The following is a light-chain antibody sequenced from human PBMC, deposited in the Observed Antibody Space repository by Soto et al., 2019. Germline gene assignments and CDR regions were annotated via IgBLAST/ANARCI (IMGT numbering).Light chain of an antibody. CDR2: DVS. CDR3: SSYTSSSTYV. Sequence: QSVLTPPASVSGSPGQSITISCTGTSSDVGGYNYVSWYQQHPGKAPKVMICDVSNRPSGVSNRFSGSKSGNTASLSISGLQAEDEADYYCSSYTSSSTYVFGTGTKVTVL. J-gene: IGLJ1*01. CDR1: SSDVGGYNY. V-gene: IGLV2-14*01.